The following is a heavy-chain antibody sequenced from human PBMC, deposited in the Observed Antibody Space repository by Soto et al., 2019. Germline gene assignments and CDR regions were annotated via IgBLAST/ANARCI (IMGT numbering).Heavy chain of an antibody. CDR1: GFTFGDYA. J-gene: IGHJ4*02. Sequence: GGSLRLSCTASGFTFGDYAMSWFRQAPGKGLEWVGFIRSKAYGGTTEYAASVKGRFTISRDDSKSIAYLQMNSLKTEDTAVYYCTTEQDKTSSSWRIDYWGQGTLVTVSS. V-gene: IGHV3-49*03. CDR2: IRSKAYGGTT. CDR3: TTEQDKTSSSWRIDY. D-gene: IGHD6-13*01.